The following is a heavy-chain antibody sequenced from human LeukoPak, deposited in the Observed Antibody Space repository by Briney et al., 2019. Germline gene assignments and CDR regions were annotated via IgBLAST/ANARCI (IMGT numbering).Heavy chain of an antibody. CDR3: ASLAPNYYYYGMDV. D-gene: IGHD2-15*01. V-gene: IGHV4-34*01. Sequence: KSSETLSLTCAVYGGSFSGYYWSWIRQPPGKGLEWIGEINHSGSTNYNPSLKSRVTISVDTSKNQFSLKLSSVTAADTAVYYCASLAPNYYYYGMDVWGQGTTVTVSS. J-gene: IGHJ6*02. CDR1: GGSFSGYY. CDR2: INHSGST.